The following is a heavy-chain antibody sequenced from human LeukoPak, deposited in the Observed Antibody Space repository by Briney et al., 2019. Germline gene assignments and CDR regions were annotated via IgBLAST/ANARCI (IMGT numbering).Heavy chain of an antibody. J-gene: IGHJ4*02. CDR2: ISSSGSTI. Sequence: PGGSLRLSCAASGFTFSDYYMSWIRQAPGKGLEWVSYISSSGSTIYYADSVKGRFTISRDNAKNSLYLQMNSLRAEDTAVYYCARAASIGDWSVDYWGQGPLVTVSS. V-gene: IGHV3-11*04. CDR1: GFTFSDYY. D-gene: IGHD3-9*01. CDR3: ARAASIGDWSVDY.